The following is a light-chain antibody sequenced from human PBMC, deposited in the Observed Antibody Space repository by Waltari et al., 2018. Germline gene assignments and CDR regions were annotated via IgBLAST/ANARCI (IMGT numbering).Light chain of an antibody. V-gene: IGKV3-20*01. Sequence: SGRASQGVGRALAWYQQKPGKAPRLLIYDASSRATGISDKFSGSGSGTDFSLTISRVEPEDFAVYFCQMYVRLPVTFGQGTKVEVK. J-gene: IGKJ1*01. CDR3: QMYVRLPVT. CDR2: DAS. CDR1: QGVGRA.